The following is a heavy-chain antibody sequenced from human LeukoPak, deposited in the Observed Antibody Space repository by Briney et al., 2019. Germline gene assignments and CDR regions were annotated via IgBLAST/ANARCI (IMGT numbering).Heavy chain of an antibody. CDR3: GLDYYYGSGTRGYYYGMDV. CDR1: GGTFSSYA. D-gene: IGHD3-10*01. J-gene: IGHJ6*04. V-gene: IGHV1-69*13. Sequence: ASVKVSCKASGGTFSSYAISWVRQAPGQGLEWMGGMIPTFGTANYAQKFQGRVTITADESTSTAYMELSSLRSEDTAVYYCGLDYYYGSGTRGYYYGMDVWGEGTTVPVSS. CDR2: MIPTFGTA.